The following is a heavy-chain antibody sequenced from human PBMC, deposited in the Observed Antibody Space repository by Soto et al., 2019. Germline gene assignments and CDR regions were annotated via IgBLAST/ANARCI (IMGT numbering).Heavy chain of an antibody. D-gene: IGHD3-3*01. V-gene: IGHV3-48*03. CDR1: GFTFSSYE. CDR3: AACGFWSGYYPVF. Sequence: EVQLLESGGGLVQPGGSLRLSCAASGFTFSSYEMNWVRQAPGKGLEWVSYISSSGSTIYYADSVKGRFTISRDNAKNSLYLQMNSLRAEDTAVYYCAACGFWSGYYPVFGGQGTLVTVSS. CDR2: ISSSGSTI. J-gene: IGHJ4*02.